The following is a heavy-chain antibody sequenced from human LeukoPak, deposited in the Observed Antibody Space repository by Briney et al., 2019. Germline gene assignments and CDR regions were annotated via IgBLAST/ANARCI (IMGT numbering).Heavy chain of an antibody. CDR3: ARDRIAVSDPPNWFDP. V-gene: IGHV4-38-2*02. Sequence: KPSETLSLTCSVSGYSISSGYYWGWIRQPPGKGLEWIGSIYHSGRTYYNPSLKSRVTISLDTSKNQFSLRLSSVTAADTAVYYCARDRIAVSDPPNWFDPWGQGTLVIVSS. CDR1: GYSISSGYY. J-gene: IGHJ5*02. CDR2: IYHSGRT. D-gene: IGHD6-19*01.